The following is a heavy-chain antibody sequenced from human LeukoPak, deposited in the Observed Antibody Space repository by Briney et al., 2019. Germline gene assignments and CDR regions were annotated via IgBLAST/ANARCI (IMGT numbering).Heavy chain of an antibody. J-gene: IGHJ6*03. D-gene: IGHD6-6*01. CDR2: FNSDGSST. CDR3: ASFLVEYSTIRSYHYIDV. Sequence: GGSLRLSCAASGFTFSSYWMHWVRQAPGKGLVWVSRFNSDGSSTSYADSVKGRFTNSRDNAKNTLYLQMNSLRAEDTAVYYCASFLVEYSTIRSYHYIDVWGKGTTVTVSS. V-gene: IGHV3-74*01. CDR1: GFTFSSYW.